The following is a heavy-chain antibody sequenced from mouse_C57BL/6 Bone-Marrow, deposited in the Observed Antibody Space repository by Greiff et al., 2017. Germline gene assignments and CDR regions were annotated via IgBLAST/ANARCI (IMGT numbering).Heavy chain of an antibody. J-gene: IGHJ1*03. CDR3: ARLRLRRSWYFDV. CDR1: GYTFTSYG. V-gene: IGHV1-81*01. Sequence: VQLQQSGAELARPGASVKLSCKASGYTFTSYGISWVKQRTGQGLEWIGEIYPRSGNTYYNEKFKGKATLTAEKSSSTASMELRSLTSEYSAVYFCARLRLRRSWYFDVWGTGTTVTVSS. D-gene: IGHD2-4*01. CDR2: IYPRSGNT.